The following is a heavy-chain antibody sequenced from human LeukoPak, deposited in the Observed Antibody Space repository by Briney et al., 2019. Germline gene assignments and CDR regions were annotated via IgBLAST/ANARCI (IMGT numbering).Heavy chain of an antibody. CDR1: GFDLNNYA. Sequence: SGGSLRLSCAASGFDLNNYAMHWVRQAPGKGLEWVTLISYSGDNTYYADSVKGRFTFSRDKSKNTLYLQMNSLRPEDSAVYFCASDPRDGGQNVWGKGTTVTISS. V-gene: IGHV3-30*04. D-gene: IGHD5-24*01. J-gene: IGHJ6*04. CDR2: ISYSGDNT. CDR3: ASDPRDGGQNV.